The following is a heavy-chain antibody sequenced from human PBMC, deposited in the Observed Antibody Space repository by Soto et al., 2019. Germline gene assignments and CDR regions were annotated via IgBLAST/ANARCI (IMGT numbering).Heavy chain of an antibody. CDR1: GYSFTSYW. Sequence: PGESLKISCKGSGYSFTSYWIGWVRQMPGKGLEWMGIIYPGDSDTRYSPSFQGQFTISADKSISTAYLQWSSLKASDTAMYYCARRGTNIGDTIFGVVIMGAFDIWGQGTMVTVSS. J-gene: IGHJ3*02. CDR3: ARRGTNIGDTIFGVVIMGAFDI. V-gene: IGHV5-51*01. D-gene: IGHD3-3*01. CDR2: IYPGDSDT.